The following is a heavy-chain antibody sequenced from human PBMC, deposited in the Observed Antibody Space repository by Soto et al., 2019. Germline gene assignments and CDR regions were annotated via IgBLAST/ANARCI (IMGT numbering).Heavy chain of an antibody. CDR3: ARETRYSGSFQLDY. CDR1: GASISSGGYY. D-gene: IGHD1-26*01. J-gene: IGHJ4*02. V-gene: IGHV4-31*03. CDR2: IYYSGST. Sequence: PSETLSLTCTVSGASISSGGYYWSWIRQHPGKGLEWIGYIYYSGSTYYNPSLKSRVTISVDTSKNQFSLKLNSVTAADTAVYYCARETRYSGSFQLDYWGQGTLVTVSS.